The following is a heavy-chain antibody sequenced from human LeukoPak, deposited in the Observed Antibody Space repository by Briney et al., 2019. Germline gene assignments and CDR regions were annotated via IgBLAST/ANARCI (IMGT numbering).Heavy chain of an antibody. Sequence: PSQTLSLTCTVSGGSISDAAYYWSWIRQHPGEGLKWTGYIYYSGSTSYNPSLKSRVTISVDTSKNQFSLKLSSVTAADTAMYYCARHDPVEMATSTLIDAFDIWGQGTMVTVSS. CDR1: GGSISDAAYY. CDR3: ARHDPVEMATSTLIDAFDI. V-gene: IGHV4-31*03. J-gene: IGHJ3*02. D-gene: IGHD5-24*01. CDR2: IYYSGST.